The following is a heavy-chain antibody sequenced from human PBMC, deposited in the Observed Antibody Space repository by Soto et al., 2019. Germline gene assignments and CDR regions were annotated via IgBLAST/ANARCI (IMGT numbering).Heavy chain of an antibody. CDR1: GYTFTIFG. Sequence: QVQLVQSGAEVKKPGASVKVSCKTSGYTFTIFGLSWVRQAPGQGLEWMGWISAYNGQTNYAQNFQGRVTMTTATSTSTAYMELRSLRSDDTAVYYGARGGTPIDYWCQGTLVTVSS. CDR2: ISAYNGQT. CDR3: ARGGTPIDY. V-gene: IGHV1-18*01. D-gene: IGHD3-16*01. J-gene: IGHJ4*02.